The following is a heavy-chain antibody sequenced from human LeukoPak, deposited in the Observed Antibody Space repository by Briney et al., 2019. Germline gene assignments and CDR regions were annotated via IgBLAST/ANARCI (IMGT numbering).Heavy chain of an antibody. V-gene: IGHV1-69*01. Sequence: GSSVNVSCKASGGTFSSYAISWVRQAPGQGLEWMGGIIPIFGTANYAQKFQGRVTITADESTSTAYMELSSLRSEDTAVYYCARDRGYDSSGYYLSLGAFDIWGQGTMVTVSS. D-gene: IGHD3-22*01. CDR1: GGTFSSYA. CDR3: ARDRGYDSSGYYLSLGAFDI. CDR2: IIPIFGTA. J-gene: IGHJ3*02.